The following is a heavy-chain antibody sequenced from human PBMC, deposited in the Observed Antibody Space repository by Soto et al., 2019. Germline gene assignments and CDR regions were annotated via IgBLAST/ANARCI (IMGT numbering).Heavy chain of an antibody. V-gene: IGHV3-30*09. CDR1: GFTFTSFA. Sequence: PGGSLSLSFRGSGFTFTSFAIHWARKPAGKGLEWVAVISYNGVNKYSAESVRGRFVISRDNSKNRVKLEMKSLRPEATAIYFCARRVTKTVSALGYWGQGTLVTVSS. D-gene: IGHD2-8*01. J-gene: IGHJ4*02. CDR2: ISYNGVNK. CDR3: ARRVTKTVSALGY.